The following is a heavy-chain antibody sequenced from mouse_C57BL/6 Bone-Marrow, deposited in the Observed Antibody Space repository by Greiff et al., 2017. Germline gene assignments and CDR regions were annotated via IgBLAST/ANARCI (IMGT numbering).Heavy chain of an antibody. D-gene: IGHD2-5*01. Sequence: VHVKQSGTVLARPGASVKMSCKTSGYTFTSYWMHWVKQRPGQGLEWIGAIYPGNSDTSYNQKFKGKAKLTAVTSASTAYMELSSLTNEDSAVYYCTRSAYYSITYFDYWGQGTTLTVSS. CDR1: GYTFTSYW. J-gene: IGHJ2*01. V-gene: IGHV1-5*01. CDR2: IYPGNSDT. CDR3: TRSAYYSITYFDY.